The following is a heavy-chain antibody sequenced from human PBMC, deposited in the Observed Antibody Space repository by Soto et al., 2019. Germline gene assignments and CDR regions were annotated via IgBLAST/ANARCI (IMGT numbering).Heavy chain of an antibody. J-gene: IGHJ5*02. CDR3: ARDLRDYDILTGYSKGAEFDP. V-gene: IGHV4-59*01. Sequence: PSETLSLTCTVSGGSTSSYYWSWIRQPPGKGLEWIGYIYYSGSTNYNPSLKSRVTISVDTSKNQFSLKLSSVTAADTAVYYCARDLRDYDILTGYSKGAEFDPWGQGTLVTV. CDR2: IYYSGST. CDR1: GGSTSSYY. D-gene: IGHD3-9*01.